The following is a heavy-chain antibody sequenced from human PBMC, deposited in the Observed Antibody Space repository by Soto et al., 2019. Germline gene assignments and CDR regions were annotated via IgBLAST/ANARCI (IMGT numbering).Heavy chain of an antibody. Sequence: QVQLQQWSAGPLRPLETLSLTCGVSGGSFSGYYWAWIRQSPGKGLEWIGEINDRGSINYNPSLKSLVIILVGTSKNYFSLILMSVTAADTAVYYCARESHDILTGPPWVWYFDLWGRGTLVTVSS. CDR3: ARESHDILTGPPWVWYFDL. D-gene: IGHD3-9*01. V-gene: IGHV4-34*01. CDR1: GGSFSGYY. J-gene: IGHJ2*01. CDR2: INDRGSI.